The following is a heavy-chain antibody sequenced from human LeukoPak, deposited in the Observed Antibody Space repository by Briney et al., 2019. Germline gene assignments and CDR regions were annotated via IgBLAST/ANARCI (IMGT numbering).Heavy chain of an antibody. CDR1: GGSFSSGSYY. CDR3: ARDHGGYQLPFGY. J-gene: IGHJ4*02. D-gene: IGHD5-12*01. Sequence: SETLSLTCTVSGGSFSSGSYYWSWIRQPPGKGLEWIGYIYYSGSTNYNPSLKSRVTISVDTSKNQFSLKLSSVTAADTAVYYCARDHGGYQLPFGYWGQGTLVTVSS. V-gene: IGHV4-61*01. CDR2: IYYSGST.